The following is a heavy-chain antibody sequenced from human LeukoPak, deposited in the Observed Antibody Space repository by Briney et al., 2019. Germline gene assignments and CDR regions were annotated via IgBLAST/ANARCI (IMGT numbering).Heavy chain of an antibody. J-gene: IGHJ6*02. D-gene: IGHD3-10*01. CDR1: GYSFTSYW. V-gene: IGHV5-51*01. CDR3: ARQDAYYYGSGSYYNAFSINYGMDV. Sequence: GESLKISCKGSGYSFTSYWIGWVRQMPGKGLEWMGIIYPGDSDTRYSPSFQGQVTISADKSISTAYLQWSSLKASDTAMYYCARQDAYYYGSGSYYNAFSINYGMDVWGQGTTVTVSS. CDR2: IYPGDSDT.